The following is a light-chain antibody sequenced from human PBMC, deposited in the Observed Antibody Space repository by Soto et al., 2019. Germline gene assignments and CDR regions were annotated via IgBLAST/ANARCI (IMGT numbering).Light chain of an antibody. CDR3: QQYNNWPQT. CDR2: GAS. CDR1: QSVSSN. Sequence: EIVMTQSPATLSVSPGERATLSCRASQSVSSNLAWYQQKPGQAPRLLIYGASTRATGIPARFSGCGSGTEFTLTISSLQSEDFAVYHCQQYNNWPQTFGQGTKLEIK. V-gene: IGKV3D-15*01. J-gene: IGKJ2*01.